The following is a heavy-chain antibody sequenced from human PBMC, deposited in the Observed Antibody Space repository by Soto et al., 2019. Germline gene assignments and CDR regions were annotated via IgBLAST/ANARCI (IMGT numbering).Heavy chain of an antibody. CDR1: GFTFSSYA. CDR3: ARDPFLPYYYDSSGYTGYGMDV. D-gene: IGHD3-22*01. J-gene: IGHJ6*02. V-gene: IGHV3-30-3*01. Sequence: VGSLRLSCAASGFTFSSYAMHWVRQAPGKGLEWVAVISYDGSNKYYADSVKGRFTISRDNSKNTLYLQMNSLRAEDTAVYYCARDPFLPYYYDSSGYTGYGMDVWGQGTTVTVSS. CDR2: ISYDGSNK.